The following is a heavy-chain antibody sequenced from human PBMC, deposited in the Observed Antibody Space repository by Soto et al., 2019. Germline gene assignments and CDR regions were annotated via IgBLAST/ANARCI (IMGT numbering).Heavy chain of an antibody. CDR1: GYTFASYG. CDR2: ISAYNGNT. J-gene: IGHJ6*02. CDR3: AREGTCSSTSCPTYFSFGMDV. Sequence: VQLVQSGAEVKKPGASVKVSCKASGYTFASYGISWVRQAPGQGLEWMGWISAYNGNTNYAQKLQGRVTMTTDTFTRTAYMEVRSLRSDDTAVYYCAREGTCSSTSCPTYFSFGMDVWGQGTTVTVSS. V-gene: IGHV1-18*01. D-gene: IGHD2-2*01.